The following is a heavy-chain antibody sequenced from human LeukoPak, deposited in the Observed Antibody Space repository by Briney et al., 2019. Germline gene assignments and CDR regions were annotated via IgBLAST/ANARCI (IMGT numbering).Heavy chain of an antibody. CDR1: GGSISSYY. J-gene: IGHJ4*02. D-gene: IGHD2-21*01. CDR3: ARQGGIVVGDFDY. V-gene: IGHV4-59*01. CDR2: IYYSGST. Sequence: PSETLSLTCTVSGGSISSYYWSWIRQPPGKGLEWIGYIYYSGSTNYNPSLKSRVTISVDTSKNQFSLKLSSVTAADTAVYYCARQGGIVVGDFDYWGQGTLVTVSS.